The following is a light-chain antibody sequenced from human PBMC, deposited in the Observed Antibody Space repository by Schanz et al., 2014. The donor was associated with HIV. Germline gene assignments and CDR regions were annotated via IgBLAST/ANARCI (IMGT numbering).Light chain of an antibody. V-gene: IGKV3-15*01. CDR1: QSISNN. Sequence: EIVMTQSPATLSVSPGERATLSCRASQSISNNLAWYQHKPGQAPRLLIYGAFTRATGIPVRFSGSGSGADFTLTIGGLQSEDFAVYYCQQYNNWPPLTFGGGTKVQIK. CDR2: GAF. CDR3: QQYNNWPPLT. J-gene: IGKJ4*01.